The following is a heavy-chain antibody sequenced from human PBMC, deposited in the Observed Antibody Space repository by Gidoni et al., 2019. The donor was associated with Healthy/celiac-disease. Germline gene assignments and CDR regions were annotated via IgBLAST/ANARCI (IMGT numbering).Heavy chain of an antibody. Sequence: EVQLLESGGCLVQPGGSLILSLAASGFTFTSYALSWVRQPPGEGLEWVSDISGSGGSTYYADSVKGRFTISRDNSKNTLYLQMNRLRAEDTAVYYCAKAGDDSSGYFEYWGKGTLVTVSS. V-gene: IGHV3-23*01. CDR1: GFTFTSYA. CDR3: AKAGDDSSGYFEY. CDR2: ISGSGGST. J-gene: IGHJ4*02. D-gene: IGHD3-22*01.